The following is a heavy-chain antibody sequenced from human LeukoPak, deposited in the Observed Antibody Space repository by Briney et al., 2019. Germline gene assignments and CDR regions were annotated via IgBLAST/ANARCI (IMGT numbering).Heavy chain of an antibody. CDR1: GFTFNNYA. CDR2: ITSNGVST. Sequence: GGSLRLSCAVSGFTFNNYAMYWVRQAPGKGLEYVSAITSNGVSTYYANSVKGRFTISRDDSKSTLYLQLGSLRADDTAVYYCARGNRIASVYYYYMDIWGKGTTVTVSS. CDR3: ARGNRIASVYYYYMDI. V-gene: IGHV3-64*01. J-gene: IGHJ6*03. D-gene: IGHD2/OR15-2a*01.